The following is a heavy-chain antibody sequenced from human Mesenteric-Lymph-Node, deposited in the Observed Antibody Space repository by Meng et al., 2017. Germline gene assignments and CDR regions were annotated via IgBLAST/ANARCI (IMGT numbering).Heavy chain of an antibody. CDR2: IYHSGST. V-gene: IGHV4-4*02. CDR3: ARVGQWLPIDY. D-gene: IGHD6-19*01. Sequence: QVQMQEPAPGLMQPSQTLSLTCAVSGGSISSSNWWSWVRQPPGKGLEWIGEIYHSGSTNYNPSLKSRVTISVDKSKNQFSLNLSSVTAADTAVYYCARVGQWLPIDYWGQGTLVTVSS. CDR1: GGSISSSNW. J-gene: IGHJ4*02.